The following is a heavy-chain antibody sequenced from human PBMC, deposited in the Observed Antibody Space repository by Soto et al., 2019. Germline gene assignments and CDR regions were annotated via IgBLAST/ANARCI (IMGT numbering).Heavy chain of an antibody. D-gene: IGHD1-26*01. CDR2: ISDNGGST. J-gene: IGHJ4*02. CDR3: ATGGNGGYYRSFDY. V-gene: IGHV3-23*01. CDR1: GFTFSSYA. Sequence: EVQLLESGGGLVQPGGSLRLSCAASGFTFSSYAMSWVRQAPGKGLEWVSGISDNGGSTYYADSVKGRFTISRDNSKNTLYLQMNSLRVEDTAVYYCATGGNGGYYRSFDYWGQGTLVTVSS.